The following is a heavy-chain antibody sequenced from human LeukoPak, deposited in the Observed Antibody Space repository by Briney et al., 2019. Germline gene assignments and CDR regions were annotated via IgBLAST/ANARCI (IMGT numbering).Heavy chain of an antibody. D-gene: IGHD3-10*02. CDR2: ISWNSGSI. Sequence: GGSLRLSCAASGFTFDDYGMHWVRQAPGKGLEWVSGISWNSGSIGYADSVRGRFTISRDNAKNSLYLQVNSLRAEDTALYYCAKDPHPGITMLEYWGQGTLVTVSS. J-gene: IGHJ4*02. V-gene: IGHV3-9*01. CDR1: GFTFDDYG. CDR3: AKDPHPGITMLEY.